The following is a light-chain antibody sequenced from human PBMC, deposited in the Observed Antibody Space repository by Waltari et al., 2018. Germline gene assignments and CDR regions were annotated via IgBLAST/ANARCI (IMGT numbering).Light chain of an antibody. CDR3: KQYYSSPFT. CDR1: QSVLYSSNNKNY. V-gene: IGKV4-1*01. Sequence: DIVMTQSPDSLAVSLGERATINCTSSQSVLYSSNNKNYLGWYQQKQGQPPKPLIYWASTRESGVPDRFSGSGSGTDFTLTISSLQAEDVAVYYCKQYYSSPFTFGPGTKVEIK. CDR2: WAS. J-gene: IGKJ3*01.